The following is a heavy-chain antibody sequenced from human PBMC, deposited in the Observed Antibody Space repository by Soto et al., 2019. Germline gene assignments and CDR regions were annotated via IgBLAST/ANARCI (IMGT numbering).Heavy chain of an antibody. CDR3: ARSLRPLSWLAP. D-gene: IGHD3-10*01. CDR2: IGGSGTTI. Sequence: GKGLEWVCGIGGSGTTIYCADSVKGRFTISRDNFGNTMYLQMNSVRVEDTAVNYCARSLRPLSWLAPWVQGTRVPVSS. V-gene: IGHV3-23*01. J-gene: IGHJ5*02.